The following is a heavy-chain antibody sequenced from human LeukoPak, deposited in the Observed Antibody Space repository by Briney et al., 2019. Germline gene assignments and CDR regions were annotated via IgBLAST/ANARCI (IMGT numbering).Heavy chain of an antibody. V-gene: IGHV3-23*01. CDR3: ARDPTYSGSLLGDAFDI. Sequence: PGGSLRLSCAASGFAFSRYAMSWVRQAPGKGLEWVSSISGSPGSTYYADSVKGRFAMSRDNSKNTLYLQMSSLRAEDTAVYYCARDPTYSGSLLGDAFDIWGQATMVTVSS. D-gene: IGHD1-26*01. J-gene: IGHJ3*02. CDR2: ISGSPGST. CDR1: GFAFSRYA.